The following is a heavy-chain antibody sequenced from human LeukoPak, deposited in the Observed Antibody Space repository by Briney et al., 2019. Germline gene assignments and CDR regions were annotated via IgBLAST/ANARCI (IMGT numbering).Heavy chain of an antibody. V-gene: IGHV3-23*01. CDR3: ARNYDLVTGSLPYAFDI. CDR2: ISGSGEST. D-gene: IGHD3-9*01. J-gene: IGHJ3*02. Sequence: PGGSLRLSCAVSGFTFRSYDMSWVRQAPGKGLEWVSGISGSGESTYYANSVKGRFTISRDTSKNALYLHMNSLRAEDTALYYCARNYDLVTGSLPYAFDIWGQGTMVTVSS. CDR1: GFTFRSYD.